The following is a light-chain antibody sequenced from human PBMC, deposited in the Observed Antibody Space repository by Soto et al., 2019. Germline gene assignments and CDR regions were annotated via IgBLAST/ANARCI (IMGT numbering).Light chain of an antibody. CDR2: GAS. V-gene: IGKV3-15*01. CDR1: QSVSSN. CDR3: QQYNNWPPWT. Sequence: EIVMTQSPASLSVSPGERATLSCTASQSVSSNLAWFQQKPGQAPRLLIYGASTRVTGSPARFSGSGSGTEFTLTISSLQSEDFAVYYCQQYNNWPPWTFGQGTKVEIK. J-gene: IGKJ1*01.